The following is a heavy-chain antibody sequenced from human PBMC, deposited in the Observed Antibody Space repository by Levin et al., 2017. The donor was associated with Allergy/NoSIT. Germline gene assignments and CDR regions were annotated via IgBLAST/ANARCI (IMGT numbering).Heavy chain of an antibody. Sequence: GGSLRLSCAASRFTFSNYSMNWVRQAPGKGLEWVSSISSSSSYIYYADSVKGRFTISRDNAKNSLYLQMNSLRAEDTAVYYCARERYFDWLGGIDYWGQGILVTVSS. J-gene: IGHJ4*02. CDR2: ISSSSSYI. V-gene: IGHV3-21*01. D-gene: IGHD3-9*01. CDR1: RFTFSNYS. CDR3: ARERYFDWLGGIDY.